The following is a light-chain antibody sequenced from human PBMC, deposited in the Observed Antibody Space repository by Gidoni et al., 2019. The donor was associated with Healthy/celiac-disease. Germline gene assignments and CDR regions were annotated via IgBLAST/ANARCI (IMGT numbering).Light chain of an antibody. CDR2: YDS. CDR1: NIGSKS. CDR3: QVWDSSSDHPDVV. J-gene: IGLJ2*01. V-gene: IGLV3-21*04. Sequence: SYVLTKPPSGSGAPGKTARITCGGTNIGSKSVHWYQQKPGQAPVLVIYYDSDRPSGIPERFSGSNSGNTATLTISRVEAGDEADYYCQVWDSSSDHPDVVFGGGTKLTVL.